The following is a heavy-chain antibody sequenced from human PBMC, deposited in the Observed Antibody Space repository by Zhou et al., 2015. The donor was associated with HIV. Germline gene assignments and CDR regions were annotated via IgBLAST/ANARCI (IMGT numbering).Heavy chain of an antibody. Sequence: LVQSGTEVRKPGSSVNVSCKASGGTFSGSDISWVRQAPGQGLEWMGTITPMFETQTYAERFRARLTITVDKSTSAAYMELSSLRSEDTAVYYCAVGYYDSSGYYLNWGQGTLVTVSS. D-gene: IGHD3-22*01. J-gene: IGHJ4*02. CDR2: ITPMFETQ. CDR1: GGTFSGSD. V-gene: IGHV1-69*06. CDR3: AVGYYDSSGYYLN.